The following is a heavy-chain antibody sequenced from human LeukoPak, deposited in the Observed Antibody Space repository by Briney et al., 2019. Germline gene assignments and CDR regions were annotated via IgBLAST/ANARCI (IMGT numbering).Heavy chain of an antibody. D-gene: IGHD5-18*01. Sequence: GSSVKVSCKASGGTFSSYAISWVRQAPGQRLEWMGWINAGNGNTKYSQEFQGRVTITRDTSASTAYMELSSLRSEDMAVYYCARGLNVDTGTFDYWGQGTLVTVSS. J-gene: IGHJ4*02. CDR1: GGTFSSYA. CDR3: ARGLNVDTGTFDY. V-gene: IGHV1-3*03. CDR2: INAGNGNT.